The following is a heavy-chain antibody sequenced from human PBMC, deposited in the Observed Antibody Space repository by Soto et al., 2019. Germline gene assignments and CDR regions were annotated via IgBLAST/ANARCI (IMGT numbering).Heavy chain of an antibody. V-gene: IGHV1-69*02. J-gene: IGHJ4*02. Sequence: SVKVSCKASGYTFTSYYMHCVRQAPGQGLEWMGRIIPILGIANYAQKFQGRVTITADKSTSTAYMELSSVTAADTAVYYCASAWYSSSWYYFDYWGQGTLVTVSS. D-gene: IGHD6-13*01. CDR2: IIPILGIA. CDR3: ASAWYSSSWYYFDY. CDR1: GYTFTSYY.